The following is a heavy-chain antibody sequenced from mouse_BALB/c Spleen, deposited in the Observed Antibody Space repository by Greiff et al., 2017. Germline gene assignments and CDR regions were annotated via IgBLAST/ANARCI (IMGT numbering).Heavy chain of an antibody. CDR1: GFTFSSYA. Sequence: EVMLVESGGGLVKPGGSLKLSCAASGFTFSSYAMSWVRQSPEKRLEWVAEISSGGSYTYYPDTVTGRFTISRDNAKNTLYLEMSSLRSEDTAMYYCARRDSGNFAWFAYWGQGTLVTVSA. D-gene: IGHD2-1*01. J-gene: IGHJ3*01. CDR2: ISSGGSYT. CDR3: ARRDSGNFAWFAY. V-gene: IGHV5-9-4*01.